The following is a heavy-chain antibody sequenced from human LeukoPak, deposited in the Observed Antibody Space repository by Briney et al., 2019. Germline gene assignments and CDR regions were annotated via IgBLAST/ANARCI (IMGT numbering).Heavy chain of an antibody. V-gene: IGHV4-59*01. CDR3: ARGRGAVVSPYFDF. CDR2: VYYSGPT. CDR1: GGSISSFY. Sequence: PSETLSLTCTVSGGSISSFYWTWIRQPPGGGLLWIGQVYYSGPTNYNPSLKSRVSTSVDTSKNHFSLQLSSVTAADTAVYYCARGRGAVVSPYFDFWGQGALVTVSS. D-gene: IGHD1-26*01. J-gene: IGHJ4*02.